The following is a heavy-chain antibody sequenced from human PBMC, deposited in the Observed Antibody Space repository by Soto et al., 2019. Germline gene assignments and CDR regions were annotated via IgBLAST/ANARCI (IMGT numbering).Heavy chain of an antibody. D-gene: IGHD2-8*01. CDR3: ARGLMYGMDI. CDR2: IYPGDPDT. V-gene: IGHV5-51*01. Sequence: HGESLKISCKGSAYRVTIYWIGWVRQMHGKGLEWMGIIYPGDPDTKYSPSFQGQVTISADKSISTAYLQWSSLRASDSATYYCARGLMYGMDIWAQGTTVPVSS. CDR1: AYRVTIYW. J-gene: IGHJ6*02.